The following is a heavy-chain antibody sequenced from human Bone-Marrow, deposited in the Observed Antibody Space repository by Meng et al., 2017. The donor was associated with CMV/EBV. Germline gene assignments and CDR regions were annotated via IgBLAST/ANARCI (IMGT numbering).Heavy chain of an antibody. CDR1: TFRSQA. V-gene: IGHV1-69*06. CDR3: ATNYYDSGGYYLKYFQH. Sequence: TFRSQAISWVRQAPGQGLEWMGGIIPIFATINYAQKFQGRVTITADRSTSTAYMELSSLRSEDTAMYYCATNYYDSGGYYLKYFQHWGQGTLVTVSS. J-gene: IGHJ1*01. CDR2: IIPIFATI. D-gene: IGHD3-22*01.